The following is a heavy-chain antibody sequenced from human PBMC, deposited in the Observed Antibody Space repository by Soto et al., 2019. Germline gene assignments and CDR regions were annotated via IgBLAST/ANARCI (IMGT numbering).Heavy chain of an antibody. CDR3: ARETYSSGWYDY. V-gene: IGHV3-74*01. Sequence: GGSLRLSCAASGFTFSSYWMHWVRQAPGKGLVWVSRINSDGSSTRYADSVKGRFTISRDNAKNTLYLQMNSLRAEDTAVYYCARETYSSGWYDYWGQGTLVTVSS. J-gene: IGHJ4*02. CDR1: GFTFSSYW. D-gene: IGHD6-19*01. CDR2: INSDGSST.